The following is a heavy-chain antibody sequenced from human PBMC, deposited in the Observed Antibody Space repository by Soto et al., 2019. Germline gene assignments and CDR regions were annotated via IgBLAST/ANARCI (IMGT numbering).Heavy chain of an antibody. D-gene: IGHD1-26*01. Sequence: GGSLRLSCAASGFTLSNFAMSWVRQAPGKGLEWVSVVSGSGVTTKYADSVKGRFIISRDNPKNTLSLQMHSLRAEDTGVYYCARQRASGSFDALDIWGQGTMVTVSS. CDR3: ARQRASGSFDALDI. J-gene: IGHJ3*02. V-gene: IGHV3-23*01. CDR1: GFTLSNFA. CDR2: VSGSGVTT.